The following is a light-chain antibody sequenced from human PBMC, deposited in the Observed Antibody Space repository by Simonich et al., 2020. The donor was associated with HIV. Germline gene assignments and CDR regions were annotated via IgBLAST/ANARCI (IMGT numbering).Light chain of an antibody. CDR2: AAS. Sequence: DIQMTQSPSSLSASVGDRVTITCRASQSISSYVNWYQQKPGKAPKLLIYAASSLQSGVPSRFSGSGSGTDFTLTISCLQSEDFATYYCQQYYSYPPTFGGGTKVEIK. V-gene: IGKV1-39*01. CDR1: QSISSY. J-gene: IGKJ4*01. CDR3: QQYYSYPPT.